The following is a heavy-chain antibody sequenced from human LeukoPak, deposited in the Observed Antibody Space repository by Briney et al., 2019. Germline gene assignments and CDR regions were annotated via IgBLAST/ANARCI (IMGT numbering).Heavy chain of an antibody. J-gene: IGHJ4*02. V-gene: IGHV3-74*01. CDR2: NNPDGSRT. CDR1: GFTLSSYW. D-gene: IGHD3-9*01. Sequence: PGGALRLSCAASGFTLSSYWIHWVRQAPGEGLVWVSRNNPDGSRTDYADSVKGRFTISRDNTKNTVDLQMNSLRAEDTAVYYCARDFEAPSNCWGQGTLVTVSS. CDR3: ARDFEAPSNC.